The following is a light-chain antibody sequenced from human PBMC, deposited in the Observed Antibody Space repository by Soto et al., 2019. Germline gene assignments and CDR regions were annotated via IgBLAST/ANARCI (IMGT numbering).Light chain of an antibody. J-gene: IGKJ2*01. CDR1: QSVLYTPNNNNY. Sequence: DIVMTQSPDSLAVSLGERATINCKSSQSVLYTPNNNNYLAWFQQKPGQPHKLLIYWASTRESGAPDRFSGSGSGTDFTLTISSVEAEDVAVYYCHQYARDPFTFGQGTKLEIK. V-gene: IGKV4-1*01. CDR3: HQYARDPFT. CDR2: WAS.